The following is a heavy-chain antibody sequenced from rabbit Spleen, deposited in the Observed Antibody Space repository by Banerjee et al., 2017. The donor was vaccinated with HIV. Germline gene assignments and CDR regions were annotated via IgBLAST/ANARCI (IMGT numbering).Heavy chain of an antibody. CDR2: INTATGKA. J-gene: IGHJ6*01. CDR3: ARDTGSSFSTYGMDL. D-gene: IGHD8-1*01. Sequence: QEQLEESGGGLVKPEGSLTLTCKASGFSFSDTDVMCWVRQAPGKGLEWIACINTATGKAVYASWAKGRFTISKTSSTTVTLQMTSLTVADTATYFCARDTGSSFSTYGMDLWGQGTLVTVS. CDR1: GFSFSDTDV. V-gene: IGHV1S45*01.